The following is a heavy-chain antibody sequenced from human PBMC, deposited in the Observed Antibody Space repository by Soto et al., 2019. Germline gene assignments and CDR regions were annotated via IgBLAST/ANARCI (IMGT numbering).Heavy chain of an antibody. CDR1: GFTFSSYG. CDR3: AKDQSITMVRGVILFLGDAFDI. Sequence: GGSLRLSCAASGFTFSSYGMHWVRQAPGKGLEWVAVISYDGSNKYYADSVKGRFTISRDNSKNTLYLQMNSLRAEDTAVYYCAKDQSITMVRGVILFLGDAFDIWGQGTMVTVSS. CDR2: ISYDGSNK. D-gene: IGHD3-10*01. V-gene: IGHV3-30*18. J-gene: IGHJ3*02.